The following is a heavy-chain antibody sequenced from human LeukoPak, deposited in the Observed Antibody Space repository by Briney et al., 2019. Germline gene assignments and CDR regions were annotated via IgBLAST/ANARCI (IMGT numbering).Heavy chain of an antibody. Sequence: GGSLRLSCAASGFIFSSYSMNWVRQAPGKGLEWVSYISSSSSTIYYADSVKGRFTISRDNAKNSLYLQMNSLRAEDTAVYYCARDGYNSGWYGGLFDYWGQGTLVTVSS. CDR2: ISSSSSTI. D-gene: IGHD6-19*01. CDR3: ARDGYNSGWYGGLFDY. V-gene: IGHV3-48*01. CDR1: GFIFSSYS. J-gene: IGHJ4*02.